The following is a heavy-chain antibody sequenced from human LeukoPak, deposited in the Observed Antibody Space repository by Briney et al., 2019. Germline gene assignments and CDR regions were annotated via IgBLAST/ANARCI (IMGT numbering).Heavy chain of an antibody. Sequence: GGSLRLSCAASGFTVSSNYMNWVRQAPGKGLEWVSSISSSSSYIYFVDSVKGRFTISRDNAKNSLYLQMNSLRAEDTAVYYCARGALGMSGRIVDAFDIWGQGTRVTVSS. J-gene: IGHJ3*02. CDR3: ARGALGMSGRIVDAFDI. V-gene: IGHV3-21*01. CDR2: ISSSSSYI. D-gene: IGHD1-14*01. CDR1: GFTVSSNY.